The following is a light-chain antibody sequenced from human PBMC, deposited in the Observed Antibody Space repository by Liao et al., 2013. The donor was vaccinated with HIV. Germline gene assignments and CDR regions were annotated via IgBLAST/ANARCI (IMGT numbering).Light chain of an antibody. J-gene: IGLJ3*02. Sequence: SYALTQTPSVSVSPGQTASIACSGHTLGEKSVSWYQQRPGQSPVLVIYENIRRPSGIPERFSGSNSGNTATLTISGTQAMDEADYYCQAWDSSTGVFGGGTEXDR. CDR3: QAWDSSTGV. CDR1: TLGEKS. CDR2: ENI. V-gene: IGLV3-1*01.